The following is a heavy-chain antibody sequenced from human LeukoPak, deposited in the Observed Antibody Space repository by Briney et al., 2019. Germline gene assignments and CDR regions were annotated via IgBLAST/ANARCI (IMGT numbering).Heavy chain of an antibody. CDR2: ICPGDSDT. V-gene: IGHV5-51*01. D-gene: IGHD2-2*02. CDR3: ARLELTCGNTSCYTDYYYYGLDV. CDR1: GYXFPNYW. J-gene: IGHJ6*02. Sequence: GESLKISCKGSGYXFPNYWIGWVRQMPGKGLEWMGIICPGDSDTRYSPSFQGQVTISVDKPSKTAYLQWSTLKASDTAMYYCARLELTCGNTSCYTDYYYYGLDVWGQGTTVTVSS.